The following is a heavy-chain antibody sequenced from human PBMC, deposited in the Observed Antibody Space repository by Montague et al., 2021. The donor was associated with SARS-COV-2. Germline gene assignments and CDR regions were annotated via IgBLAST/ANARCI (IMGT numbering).Heavy chain of an antibody. CDR1: GDSVSSKSVA. CDR3: ASSGITLTGLDAFDI. J-gene: IGHJ3*02. D-gene: IGHD3-9*01. CDR2: TYYRSKWDS. Sequence: CAISGDSVSSKSVAWNWIRQSPSSGLEWLGRTYYRSKWDSDYAESVKRRLVITPDTSKNQVSLQLNSVIPEDTAVYLCASSGITLTGLDAFDIWGQGTMVTVSS. V-gene: IGHV6-1*01.